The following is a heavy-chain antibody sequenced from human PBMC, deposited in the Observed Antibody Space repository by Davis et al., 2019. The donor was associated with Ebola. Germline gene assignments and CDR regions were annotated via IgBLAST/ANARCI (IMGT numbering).Heavy chain of an antibody. V-gene: IGHV3-7*01. D-gene: IGHD3-10*01. J-gene: IGHJ4*02. CDR3: ARDGENYSDLDY. CDR1: GISVNTNY. CDR2: IKQDGSEK. Sequence: GESLKISCAASGISVNTNYMSWVRQAPGKGLEWVANIKQDGSEKYYVDSVKGRFTISRDNAKNSLYLQMNSLRAEDTAVYYCARDGENYSDLDYWGQGTLVTVSS.